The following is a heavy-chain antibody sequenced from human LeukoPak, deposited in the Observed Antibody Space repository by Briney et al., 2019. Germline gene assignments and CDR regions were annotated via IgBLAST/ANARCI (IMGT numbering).Heavy chain of an antibody. Sequence: SETLSLTCTVSGGSFSSPYWSWIRQPAEKGLEWIGRINTSGSTNYNPSLRSRVTMSVDTSKNQFSLKLTSVTAADTAVYYCARGGTYSFGPWGQGTLVTVSS. V-gene: IGHV4-4*07. CDR3: ARGGTYSFGP. CDR1: GGSFSSPY. D-gene: IGHD5-12*01. CDR2: INTSGST. J-gene: IGHJ4*02.